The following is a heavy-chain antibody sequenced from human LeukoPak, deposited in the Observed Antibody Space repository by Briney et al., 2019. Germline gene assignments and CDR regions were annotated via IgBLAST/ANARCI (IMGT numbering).Heavy chain of an antibody. D-gene: IGHD3-22*01. J-gene: IGHJ4*02. Sequence: PGGSLRLSRAASGFTCDDYAMPWVRQAPGKGREWVSGISWNSGSIGYADSVKGRFTISRDNAKNSLYLQMNSLRAEDTALYYCAKVYYDSSGYYDYWGQGTLVTVSS. CDR3: AKVYYDSSGYYDY. CDR1: GFTCDDYA. CDR2: ISWNSGSI. V-gene: IGHV3-9*01.